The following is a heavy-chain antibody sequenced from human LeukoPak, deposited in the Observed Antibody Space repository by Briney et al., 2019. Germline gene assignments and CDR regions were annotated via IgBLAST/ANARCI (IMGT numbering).Heavy chain of an antibody. D-gene: IGHD6-6*01. J-gene: IGHJ3*02. CDR3: ARQGSSDAFDI. V-gene: IGHV3-21*01. CDR2: ISSSISYI. Sequence: GGSLRLSCAASGFTFSSYSMNWVRQAPGKGLEWVSSISSSISYIYYADSVKGRFTISRDNAKNSLYLQMNSLRAEDTAVYYCARQGSSDAFDIWGQGTMVTVSS. CDR1: GFTFSSYS.